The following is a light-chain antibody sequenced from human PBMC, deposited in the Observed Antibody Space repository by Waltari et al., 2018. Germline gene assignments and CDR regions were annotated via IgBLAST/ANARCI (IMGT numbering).Light chain of an antibody. CDR1: QSVSRS. CDR2: GAS. CDR3: QHYVRLPAT. J-gene: IGKJ1*01. Sequence: EIVLTQSPASLSSFPGERVTISCRASQSVSRSLAWYQQKPGQAPRLLIFGASNRATGIPDRFSGSGSETDFSLTISRLEPEDFAVYYCQHYVRLPATFGRGTKVEIK. V-gene: IGKV3-20*01.